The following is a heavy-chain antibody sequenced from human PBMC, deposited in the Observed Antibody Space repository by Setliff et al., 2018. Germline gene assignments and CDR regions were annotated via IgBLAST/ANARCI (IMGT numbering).Heavy chain of an antibody. CDR2: ISGSGGST. V-gene: IGHV3-23*01. J-gene: IGHJ4*02. Sequence: GGSLRLSCVASGLSFSSYAINWVRQAPGKGLEWVSGISGSGGSTYYADSVKGRFTISRDNSKNTLYLQMNSLSAEDTALYYCAADTFDSNAQAFDYWGQGTLVTVSS. CDR1: GLSFSSYA. D-gene: IGHD3-22*01. CDR3: AADTFDSNAQAFDY.